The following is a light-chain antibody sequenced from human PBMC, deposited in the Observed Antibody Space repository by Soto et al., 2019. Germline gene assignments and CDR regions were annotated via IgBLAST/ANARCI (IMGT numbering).Light chain of an antibody. CDR3: QDHSPAPRT. CDR2: DVS. V-gene: IGKV3-11*01. J-gene: IGKJ4*01. Sequence: TQSPGTLSCSERVRVTLSSGASQSIGNPLGWYQQKPGQAPRLLISDVSNRPSGFPARFSGSGCATDFTLTISSLSAEECAVYYCQDHSPAPRTFGRGTKVDIK. CDR1: QSIGNP.